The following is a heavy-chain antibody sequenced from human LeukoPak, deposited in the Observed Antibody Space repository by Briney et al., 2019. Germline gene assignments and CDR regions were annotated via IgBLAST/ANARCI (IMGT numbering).Heavy chain of an antibody. CDR1: GASINNNF. CDR2: IYSSGSA. CDR3: ARHRPFIAVSGTGGMDV. Sequence: PSETLSLTCTVSGASINNNFWTWIRQPPGKGLEWIGYIYSSGSANYNPSLKSRVIISGDTSKNQISLKLTSVTAADTAVYYCARHRPFIAVSGTGGMDVWGQGTTVTVSS. J-gene: IGHJ6*02. D-gene: IGHD6-19*01. V-gene: IGHV4-59*08.